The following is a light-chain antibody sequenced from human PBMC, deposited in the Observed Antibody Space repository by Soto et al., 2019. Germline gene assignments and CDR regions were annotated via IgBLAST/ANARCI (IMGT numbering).Light chain of an antibody. J-gene: IGLJ3*02. CDR2: YDD. CDR3: AAWDDSLNGPGV. CDR1: SSNIGNNA. Sequence: QSVLTQPPSVSEAPRQRVTISCSGSSSNIGNNAVNWYQQLPGKAPKLLIYYDDLLPSGVSDRFSGSKSGTSASLAISGLQSEDEADYYCAAWDDSLNGPGVFGGGTKLT. V-gene: IGLV1-36*01.